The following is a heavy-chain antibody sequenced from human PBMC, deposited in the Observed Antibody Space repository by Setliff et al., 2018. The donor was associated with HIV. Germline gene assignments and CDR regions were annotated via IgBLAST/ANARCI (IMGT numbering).Heavy chain of an antibody. V-gene: IGHV4-34*01. CDR1: GGSFSGYY. D-gene: IGHD6-6*01. J-gene: IGHJ5*02. CDR3: ARIDWQLWWFDP. Sequence: PSETLSLTCAVYGGSFSGYYWNWIRQPPGNGLEWIGEINHSGSTKYNPSLKSRATISVDMSKNQFSLKLTSVTAADTAVYYCARIDWQLWWFDPWGQGTLVTVSS. CDR2: INHSGST.